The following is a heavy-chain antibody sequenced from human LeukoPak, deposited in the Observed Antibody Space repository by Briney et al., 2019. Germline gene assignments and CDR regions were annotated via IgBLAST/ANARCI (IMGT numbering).Heavy chain of an antibody. V-gene: IGHV1-69*13. J-gene: IGHJ4*02. CDR3: ARDGDREAAAGRPGFGY. D-gene: IGHD6-13*01. CDR1: GGTFSSYA. CDR2: IIPIFGTA. Sequence: ASVKVSCKASGGTFSSYAISWVRQAPGQGLEWMGGIIPIFGTANYAQKFQGRVTITADESTSTAYMELSSLRSEDTAVYYCARDGDREAAAGRPGFGYWGQGTLVTVSS.